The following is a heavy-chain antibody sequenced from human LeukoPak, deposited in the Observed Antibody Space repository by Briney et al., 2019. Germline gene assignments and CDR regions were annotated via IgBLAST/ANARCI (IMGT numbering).Heavy chain of an antibody. J-gene: IGHJ6*02. CDR1: GFTFSDSW. D-gene: IGHD7-27*01. V-gene: IGHV3-7*01. CDR3: ATYKNWVAGDV. Sequence: GGSLRLSCAASGFTFSDSWMSWVRQAPGKGPEWVANIKPDESEKFYVDSVKGRFTVSRDNARNSLFLQMNSLRVEDTAVYYCATYKNWVAGDVWGQGATVSVSS. CDR2: IKPDESEK.